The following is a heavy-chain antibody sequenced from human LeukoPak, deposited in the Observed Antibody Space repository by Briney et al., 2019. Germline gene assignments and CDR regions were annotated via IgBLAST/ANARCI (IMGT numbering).Heavy chain of an antibody. V-gene: IGHV4-38-2*02. CDR3: ARDSVEFATIDY. CDR1: GYSISSGYF. CDR2: IYRNGST. D-gene: IGHD3-10*01. J-gene: IGHJ4*02. Sequence: SETLSLTCTVSGYSISSGYFWGWIRQPPGKGLEWFGSIYRNGSTYYNPSLKSRVTISVDTSENHFSLKLSSVAATDTAVYYCARDSVEFATIDYWGQGTLVTVSS.